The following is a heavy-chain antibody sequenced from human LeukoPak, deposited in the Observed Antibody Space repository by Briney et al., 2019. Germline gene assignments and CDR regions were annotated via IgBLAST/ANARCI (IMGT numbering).Heavy chain of an antibody. V-gene: IGHV3-21*01. CDR1: GFTFSSYS. J-gene: IGHJ4*02. D-gene: IGHD5-18*01. CDR3: ARGGIQLWLLGY. CDR2: ISSSSSYI. Sequence: PGVSLRLSCAASGFTFSSYSMNWVRQAPGKGLEWVSSISSSSSYIYYADSVKGRFTISRDNAKNSLYLQMNSLRAEDTAVYYCARGGIQLWLLGYWGQGTLVTVSS.